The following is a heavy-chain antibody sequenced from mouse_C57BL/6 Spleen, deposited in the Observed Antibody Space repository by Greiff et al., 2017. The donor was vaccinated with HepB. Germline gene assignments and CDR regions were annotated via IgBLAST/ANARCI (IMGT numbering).Heavy chain of an antibody. J-gene: IGHJ2*01. CDR2: ISSGSSTI. Sequence: DVQLVESGGGLVKPGGSLKLSCAASGFTFSDYGMHWVRQAPEKGLEWVAYISSGSSTIYYADTVKGRFTISRDNAKNTLFLQMTSLRSEDTAMYYCAREDGGFDYWGQGTTLTVSS. CDR1: GFTFSDYG. V-gene: IGHV5-17*01. CDR3: AREDGGFDY.